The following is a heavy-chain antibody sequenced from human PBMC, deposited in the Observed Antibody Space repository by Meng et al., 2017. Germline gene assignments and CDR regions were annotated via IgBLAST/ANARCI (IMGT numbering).Heavy chain of an antibody. J-gene: IGHJ4*02. CDR1: GYSLSTSGVG. CDR3: AHSDLYFDY. CDR2: IYWDDDK. Sequence: QATVKETGPQPVKPTQTLSRTFTFSGYSLSTSGVGVGWIRQPPGKALEWLALIYWDDDKRYSPSLKSRLTITKDTSKNQVVLTMTNMDPVDTATYYCAHSDLYFDYWGQGTLVTVSS. V-gene: IGHV2-5*02.